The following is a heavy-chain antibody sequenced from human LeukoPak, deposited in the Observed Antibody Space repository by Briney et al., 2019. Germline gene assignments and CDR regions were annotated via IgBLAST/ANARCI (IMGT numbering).Heavy chain of an antibody. Sequence: PGGSLRLSCAASGFAVSSNHMNWVRRAPGKGLEWVSIIYTAGTTYHYADSVKGRFTISRDTSTNTVYLQMSSLTDEDTAIYYCARDSTYYYFDYWGQGTLVTVSS. J-gene: IGHJ4*02. CDR3: ARDSTYYYFDY. D-gene: IGHD1-26*01. V-gene: IGHV3-53*01. CDR2: IYTAGTT. CDR1: GFAVSSNH.